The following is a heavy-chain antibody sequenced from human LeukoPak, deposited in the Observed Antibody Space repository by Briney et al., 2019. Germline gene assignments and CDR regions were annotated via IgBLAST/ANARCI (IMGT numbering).Heavy chain of an antibody. CDR2: IFPGDSDT. J-gene: IGHJ4*02. CDR3: ARRGVKDSLDS. CDR1: GYIFTTYW. V-gene: IGHV5-51*01. D-gene: IGHD3-10*01. Sequence: GESLKISCNGSGYIFTTYWIGWVRQMPGKGLEWMGIIFPGDSDTRYSPSFQGQVTMSANKSTSTAYLQWSSLKASDTAMYYCARRGVKDSLDSWAQGTLVTVSS.